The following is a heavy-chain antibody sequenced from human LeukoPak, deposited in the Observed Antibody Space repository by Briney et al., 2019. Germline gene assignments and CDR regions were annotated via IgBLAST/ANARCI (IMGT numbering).Heavy chain of an antibody. V-gene: IGHV3-21*01. D-gene: IGHD2-2*01. CDR3: ARTQLNSYYYYMDV. CDR1: GFTFGTYS. Sequence: GDSLRLSRAASGFTFGTYSMNWVRPPPGEGLEWVSSVSSSSSYIYYADSLKGRFTISRGNAKNSLYLQMNSLRAEDTAVYYCARTQLNSYYYYMDVWGKGTTVTVSS. J-gene: IGHJ6*03. CDR2: VSSSSSYI.